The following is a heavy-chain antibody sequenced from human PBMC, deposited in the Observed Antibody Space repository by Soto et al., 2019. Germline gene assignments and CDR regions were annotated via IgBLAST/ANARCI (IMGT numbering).Heavy chain of an antibody. J-gene: IGHJ4*02. D-gene: IGHD3-22*01. V-gene: IGHV1-2*04. CDR2: INPNSGGT. CDR3: ARARHHRNYDSSGYPAPGTYDY. Sequence: GASVKVSCKASGYTFTGYYMHWVRQAPGQGLEWMGWINPNSGGTNYAQKFQGWVTMTRDTSISTAYMELSRLRSDDTAVYYCARARHHRNYDSSGYPAPGTYDYWGQGTLVTVSS. CDR1: GYTFTGYY.